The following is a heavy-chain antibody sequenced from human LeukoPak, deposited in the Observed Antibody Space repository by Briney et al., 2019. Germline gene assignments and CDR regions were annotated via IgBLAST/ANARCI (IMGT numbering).Heavy chain of an antibody. CDR3: ARGYGDHYYYYGMDV. V-gene: IGHV1-2*02. CDR1: GYTFTGYY. CDR2: INPNSGGT. D-gene: IGHD4-17*01. J-gene: IGHJ6*04. Sequence: ASVKVSCKASGYTFTGYYMHWVRQAPGQGLEWMGWINPNSGGTNYAQKFQGRVTMTRDTSISTAYMELSRLRSDDTAVYYCARGYGDHYYYYGMDVWGKGTTVTVSS.